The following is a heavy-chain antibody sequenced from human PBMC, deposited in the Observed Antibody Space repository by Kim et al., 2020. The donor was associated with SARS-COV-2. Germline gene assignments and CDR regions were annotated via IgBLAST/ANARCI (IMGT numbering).Heavy chain of an antibody. D-gene: IGHD6-13*01. J-gene: IGHJ5*02. CDR3: ARSESSREGSFDP. V-gene: IGHV1-69*06. CDR1: GGTFSSYA. Sequence: SVKVSCKASGGTFSSYAISWVRQAPGQGLEWIGGIIPIFGTANYAQKFQGRVTITADKSTSTAYMELSSLRSEDTAVYYCARSESSREGSFDPWGQGTLVTVSS. CDR2: IIPIFGTA.